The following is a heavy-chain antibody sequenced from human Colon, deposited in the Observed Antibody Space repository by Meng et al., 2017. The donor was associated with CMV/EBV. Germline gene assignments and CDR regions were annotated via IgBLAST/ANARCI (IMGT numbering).Heavy chain of an antibody. D-gene: IGHD3-22*01. V-gene: IGHV3-48*04. Sequence: GGLRLSCAASGFMFRSYNMNWVRLTPGKGLEWISFISGTSPTIYYADSVKGRFTISRDDARKTLFLEMKSLRAEDTGVYYCSREVGFYQNSFDIWGQGTMVTVSS. CDR2: ISGTSPTI. CDR1: GFMFRSYN. J-gene: IGHJ3*02. CDR3: SREVGFYQNSFDI.